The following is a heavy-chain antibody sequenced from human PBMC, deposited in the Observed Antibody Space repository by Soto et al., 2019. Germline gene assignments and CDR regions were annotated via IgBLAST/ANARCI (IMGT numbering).Heavy chain of an antibody. D-gene: IGHD3-10*01. J-gene: IGHJ4*02. CDR2: IYSVGTT. Sequence: RLSCAASGFTVSSNYMSWVRQAPGKGLEWVAVIYSVGTTYHADSVKGRFSISRDNSKNTLDLQMNSLRAEDTAMYYCWREPRSPIHDSRGVIQQAAYSSQGTLVTVSS. CDR3: WREPRSPIHDSRGVIQQAAY. V-gene: IGHV3-66*01. CDR1: GFTVSSNY.